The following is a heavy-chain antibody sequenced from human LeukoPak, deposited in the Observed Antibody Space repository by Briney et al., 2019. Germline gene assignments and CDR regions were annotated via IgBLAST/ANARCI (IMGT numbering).Heavy chain of an antibody. CDR3: ARDRGSYYGSGSYLFDP. CDR2: IYYSGST. V-gene: IGHV4-31*03. Sequence: SQTLSLTCTVSGGSISSGGYSWSWIRQHPGKGLEWIGYIYYSGSTYYNPSLKSRVTISVDTSKNQFSLKLSSVTAADTAVYYCARDRGSYYGSGSYLFDPWGQGTLVTVSS. J-gene: IGHJ5*02. CDR1: GGSISSGGYS. D-gene: IGHD3-10*01.